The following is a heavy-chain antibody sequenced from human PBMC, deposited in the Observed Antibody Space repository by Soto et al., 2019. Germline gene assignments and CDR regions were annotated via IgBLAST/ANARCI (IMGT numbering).Heavy chain of an antibody. CDR3: AKAAGATLYYGMDV. D-gene: IGHD1-26*01. CDR2: ISGSGGST. V-gene: IGHV3-23*01. J-gene: IGHJ6*02. CDR1: GFTFSSYA. Sequence: QTGGSLRLSCAASGFTFSSYAMSWVRQAPGKGLEWVSAISGSGGSTYYADSVKGRFTISRDNSKNTLYLQMNSLRAEDTAVYYCAKAAGATLYYGMDVWGQGTTVTVSS.